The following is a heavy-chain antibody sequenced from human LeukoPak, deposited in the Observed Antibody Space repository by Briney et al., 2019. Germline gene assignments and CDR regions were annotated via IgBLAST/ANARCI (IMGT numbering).Heavy chain of an antibody. CDR1: GYTFNGYY. V-gene: IGHV1-2*02. CDR3: AGGRGGATTGLDH. Sequence: ASVKVSCKASGYTFNGYYMRWVRQAPGQGLESMGWINSNSGARNYGQKFQGRVTMSRDTAINTAYMELTSLTSDDTGVYYCAGGRGGATTGLDHWGQGTLVTVSS. J-gene: IGHJ4*02. CDR2: INSNSGAR. D-gene: IGHD1-26*01.